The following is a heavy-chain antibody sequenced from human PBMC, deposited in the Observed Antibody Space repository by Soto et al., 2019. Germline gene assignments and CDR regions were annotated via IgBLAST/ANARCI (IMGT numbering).Heavy chain of an antibody. V-gene: IGHV4-59*01. CDR2: IYYSGST. Sequence: WCAVFRPPAKGLDWIGYIYYSGSTNYNLSLKSRVTISVDTSKNQFYLKLSSVTAADRAVYFCAWYHGRRVQHSFPALRATDL. CDR3: AWYHGRRVQHSFPALRATDL. J-gene: IGHJ2*01. D-gene: IGHD2-2*01.